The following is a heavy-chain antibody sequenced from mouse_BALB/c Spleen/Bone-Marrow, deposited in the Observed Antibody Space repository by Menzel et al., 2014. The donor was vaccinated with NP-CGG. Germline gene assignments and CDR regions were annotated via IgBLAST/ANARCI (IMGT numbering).Heavy chain of an antibody. J-gene: IGHJ2*01. CDR1: GFTFSSYA. D-gene: IGHD2-4*01. Sequence: DVMLVESGGGLVKPGGSLKLSCAASGFTFSSYAMSWVRQTPEKRLEWGATISSGGSYTYYPDSVKGRYTISRDNAKNTLYLQMSSLRSEDTAMYYCARHGITRLLDYWGQGTTLTVSS. CDR3: ARHGITRLLDY. CDR2: ISSGGSYT. V-gene: IGHV5-9-1*01.